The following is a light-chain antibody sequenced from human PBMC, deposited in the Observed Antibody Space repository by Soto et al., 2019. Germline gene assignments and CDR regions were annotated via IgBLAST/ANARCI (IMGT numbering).Light chain of an antibody. CDR3: CSYAGSYPFV. CDR1: SSDVGGYNY. Sequence: QSALTXPRSVSGSRGQSVTISCTGTSSDVGGYNYVSWYQHHPGKAPKLMIYDVDKRPSGVPGRFSGSKSGNTASLTISGLQAEDEADYYCCSYAGSYPFVFGTGTKVTVL. V-gene: IGLV2-11*01. J-gene: IGLJ1*01. CDR2: DVD.